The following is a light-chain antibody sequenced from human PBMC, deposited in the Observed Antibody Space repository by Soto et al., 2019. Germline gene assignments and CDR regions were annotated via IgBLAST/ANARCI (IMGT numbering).Light chain of an antibody. CDR1: SSDVAAYNF. Sequence: QSVLTQPASVSGSPGQSVAISCTGTSSDVAAYNFVSWYQQHPGKAPKLMVFDVSNRPSGVSDRFSGSKSGNTASLTISGLQAEDEADYYCSSYTSGGNYVFGTGTKPTVL. CDR2: DVS. J-gene: IGLJ1*01. CDR3: SSYTSGGNYV. V-gene: IGLV2-14*01.